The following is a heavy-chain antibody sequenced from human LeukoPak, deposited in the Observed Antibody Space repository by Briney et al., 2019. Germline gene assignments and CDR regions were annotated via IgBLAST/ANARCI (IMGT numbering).Heavy chain of an antibody. CDR1: GGSISSYY. CDR3: ARDVYSGYDGYNWFDP. J-gene: IGHJ5*02. Sequence: SETLSLTCTVSGGSISSYYWSWIRQPPGKGLEWIGYIYYSGSTNYNPSLKSRVTISVDTSKNQFSLKLSSLTAADTAVYYCARDVYSGYDGYNWFDPWGQGTLVTVSS. CDR2: IYYSGST. D-gene: IGHD5-12*01. V-gene: IGHV4-59*01.